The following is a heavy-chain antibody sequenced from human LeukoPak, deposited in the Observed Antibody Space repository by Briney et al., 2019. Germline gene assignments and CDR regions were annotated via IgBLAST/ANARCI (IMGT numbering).Heavy chain of an antibody. CDR2: INHSGST. CDR3: ARHDIVVVPALGREGWFDP. Sequence: SETLSLTCAVYGASFSGYYWSWIRQPPGKGLGWIGEINHSGSTNYNPSLKSRVTISVDTSKNQFSLKLSSVTAADTAVYYCARHDIVVVPALGREGWFDPWGQGTLVTVSS. J-gene: IGHJ5*02. V-gene: IGHV4-34*01. D-gene: IGHD2-2*01. CDR1: GASFSGYY.